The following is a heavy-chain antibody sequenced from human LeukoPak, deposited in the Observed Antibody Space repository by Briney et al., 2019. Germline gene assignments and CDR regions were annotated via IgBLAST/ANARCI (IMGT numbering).Heavy chain of an antibody. CDR1: RFTVSSNY. Sequence: HPGGSLRLSCAASRFTVSSNYMSWVRQAPGKGLEWVSVIYSGGSTYYADSVKGRFTISRDNSKNTLYLQMNSLRAEDTAVYYCARAYYDSSYYFDYWGQGTLVTVSS. D-gene: IGHD3-22*01. CDR3: ARAYYDSSYYFDY. CDR2: IYSGGST. J-gene: IGHJ4*02. V-gene: IGHV3-53*01.